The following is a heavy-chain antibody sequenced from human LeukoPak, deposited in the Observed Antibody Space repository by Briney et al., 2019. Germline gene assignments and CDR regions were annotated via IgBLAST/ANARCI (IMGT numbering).Heavy chain of an antibody. CDR2: ISAYNGNT. V-gene: IGHV1-18*01. CDR3: ATKIALPAVAGTVEYYFDY. D-gene: IGHD6-19*01. J-gene: IGHJ4*02. CDR1: GYTFTSYG. Sequence: ASVKVSCKASGYTFTSYGISWVRQAPGQGLEWMGWISAYNGNTNYAQKLQGRVTMTTDTSTSTAYMELRSLRSDDTAVYYCATKIALPAVAGTVEYYFDYWGQGTLVTVSS.